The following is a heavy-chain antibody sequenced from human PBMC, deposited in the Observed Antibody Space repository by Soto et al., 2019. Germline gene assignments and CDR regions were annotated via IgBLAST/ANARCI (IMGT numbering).Heavy chain of an antibody. CDR1: GGTFRSCT. Sequence: QGQLVQSGAEVKKPGSSEKVSCKASGGTFRSCTISWVRQAPGQGLEWMGRIIPILGIAKYAQKFQGRVTITADKSTSTAYMELSSLRSEDTAVYYCARADTGDAFDIWGQGTMVTVSS. CDR2: IIPILGIA. J-gene: IGHJ3*02. CDR3: ARADTGDAFDI. D-gene: IGHD2-8*02. V-gene: IGHV1-69*02.